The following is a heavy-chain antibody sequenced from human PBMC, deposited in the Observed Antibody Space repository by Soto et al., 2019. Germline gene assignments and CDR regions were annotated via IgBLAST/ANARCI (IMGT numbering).Heavy chain of an antibody. CDR2: ISGSGGST. D-gene: IGHD6-19*01. J-gene: IGHJ3*02. Sequence: PGGSLRLSCAASGFTFSSYAMSWVRQAPGKGLEWVSAISGSGGSTYYADSVKGRFTISRDNSKNTLYLQMNSLRAEDTAVYYCAREAANIAVAGGAYAFEIWGQGTMVTVSS. CDR3: AREAANIAVAGGAYAFEI. CDR1: GFTFSSYA. V-gene: IGHV3-23*01.